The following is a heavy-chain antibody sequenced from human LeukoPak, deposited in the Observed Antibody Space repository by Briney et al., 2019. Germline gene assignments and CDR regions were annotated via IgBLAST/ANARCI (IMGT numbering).Heavy chain of an antibody. CDR2: ISYDGSDK. V-gene: IGHV3-30*04. Sequence: GGSLRLSCAASRFTFSNYAMHWVRQAPGKGLAWVAVISYDGSDKYYADSVRGRFTISRDNSKSTLSLQMNSLRAEDTAIYYCATYRQVLLPFESWGQGTLVTVSS. J-gene: IGHJ4*02. D-gene: IGHD2-8*02. CDR3: ATYRQVLLPFES. CDR1: RFTFSNYA.